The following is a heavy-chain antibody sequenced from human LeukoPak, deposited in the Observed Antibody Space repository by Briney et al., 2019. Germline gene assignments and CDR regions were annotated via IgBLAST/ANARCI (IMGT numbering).Heavy chain of an antibody. Sequence: SETLSLTCAVSGGSISSSDYSWSWIRQPPGKGLEWIGYIYHSGSTYYNPSLKRRVTLSVDRSKNQFSLKLSSVTAADTAVYYCARDGYSSSWKAFDIWGQGTMVTVSS. J-gene: IGHJ3*02. V-gene: IGHV4-30-2*01. CDR1: GGSISSSDYS. D-gene: IGHD6-13*01. CDR2: IYHSGST. CDR3: ARDGYSSSWKAFDI.